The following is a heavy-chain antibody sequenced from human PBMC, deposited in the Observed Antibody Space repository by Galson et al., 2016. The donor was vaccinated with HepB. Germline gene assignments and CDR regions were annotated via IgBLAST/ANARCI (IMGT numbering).Heavy chain of an antibody. D-gene: IGHD2-2*01. CDR2: FYAGGSA. J-gene: IGHJ5*02. CDR3: ARHVGRGQLPKWFDP. V-gene: IGHV4-39*01. CDR1: GGSISNTDYY. Sequence: ATLSLTCSVSGGSISNTDYYWGWIRQPPGKGLEWIGNFYAGGSAYYSPSLKSRISISANTPKNHLSLTLRSVTAADTARDYCARHVGRGQLPKWFDPWGQGTLVTVSS.